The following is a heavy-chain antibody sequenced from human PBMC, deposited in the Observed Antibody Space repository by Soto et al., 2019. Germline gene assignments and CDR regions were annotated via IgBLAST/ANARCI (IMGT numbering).Heavy chain of an antibody. V-gene: IGHV1-18*01. D-gene: IGHD2-15*01. Sequence: QVQLVQSGPEVKKAGASVKVSCTAPTDYIFLAYGFDWVRQAPGQGLEWMGCISSKFGRTNYARTLQDRFTMTTDVSTKTVSMELRDLRSDDTAVYYCARDDCNGGSCDGGHYLDLWGRGTPISVSS. CDR2: ISSKFGRT. CDR3: ARDDCNGGSCDGGHYLDL. CDR1: DYIFLAYG. J-gene: IGHJ2*01.